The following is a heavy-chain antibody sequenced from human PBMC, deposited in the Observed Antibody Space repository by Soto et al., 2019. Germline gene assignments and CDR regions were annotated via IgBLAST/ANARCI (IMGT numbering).Heavy chain of an antibody. V-gene: IGHV3-23*01. CDR3: AKGGRITMIVVPIYGMDV. D-gene: IGHD3-22*01. CDR1: GFTFSSYA. J-gene: IGHJ6*04. Sequence: EVQLLESGGGLVQPGGSLRLSCAASGFTFSSYAMSWVRQAPGKGLELVSAISGSGGSTYYADSVKGRFTISRDNSKNTLYMQMNSLRAEDTAVYYCAKGGRITMIVVPIYGMDVWGKGTTVTVSS. CDR2: ISGSGGST.